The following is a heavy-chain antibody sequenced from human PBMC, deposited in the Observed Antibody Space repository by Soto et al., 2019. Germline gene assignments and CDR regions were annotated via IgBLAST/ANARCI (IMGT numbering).Heavy chain of an antibody. V-gene: IGHV5-51*01. J-gene: IGHJ4*02. CDR3: ATLTTVTSPFDY. CDR1: GFSFTSYW. Sequence: GEALKISCKGSGFSFTSYWIGWVRQMPGKGLEWMGIIYPGDSDTRYSPSFQGQVTISADKSISTAYLQWSSLKASDTAIYYCATLTTVTSPFDYWGQGTLVTVSS. D-gene: IGHD4-17*01. CDR2: IYPGDSDT.